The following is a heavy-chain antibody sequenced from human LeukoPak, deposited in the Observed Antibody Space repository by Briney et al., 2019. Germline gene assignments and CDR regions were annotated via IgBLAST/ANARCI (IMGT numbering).Heavy chain of an antibody. CDR1: GFTFSSYD. CDR2: ISTISSTK. Sequence: PGGSLRLSCAASGFTFSSYDMSWVRQAPGKGLEWVSYISTISSTKYYADSVKGRFTISRDNAKNSLYLQMNSLRAEDTAVYYCARDAHYYYDSSGYYRPPGDWGQGTLVTVSS. V-gene: IGHV3-48*04. CDR3: ARDAHYYYDSSGYYRPPGD. D-gene: IGHD3-22*01. J-gene: IGHJ4*02.